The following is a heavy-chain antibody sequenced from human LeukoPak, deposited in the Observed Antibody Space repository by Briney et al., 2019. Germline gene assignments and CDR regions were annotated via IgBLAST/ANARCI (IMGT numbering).Heavy chain of an antibody. D-gene: IGHD3-3*01. V-gene: IGHV4-61*05. CDR3: ARGLYDFWSGYLYYYYYYMDV. J-gene: IGHJ6*03. Sequence: SETLSLTCTVSGGSISSSSYYWGCIRQPPGKGLEWIVYIYYSGSTNYNPSIKSRVTISVDTSKNQFSLKLSSVTAADTAVYYCARGLYDFWSGYLYYYYYYMDVWGKGTTVTVSS. CDR1: GGSISSSSYY. CDR2: IYYSGST.